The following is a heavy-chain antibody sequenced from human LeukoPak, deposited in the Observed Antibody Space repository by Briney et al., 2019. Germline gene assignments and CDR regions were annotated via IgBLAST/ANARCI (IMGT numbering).Heavy chain of an antibody. Sequence: KPSETLSLTCTVSGGSISSYYWSWIRQPPGKGLEWIGYIYYSGSTNYNPSLKSRVTRSVDTSKNQFSLKLSSVTAADTAVYYCARIHGDYNDPWGQGTLVTVSS. V-gene: IGHV4-59*01. CDR2: IYYSGST. CDR3: ARIHGDYNDP. CDR1: GGSISSYY. J-gene: IGHJ5*02. D-gene: IGHD4-17*01.